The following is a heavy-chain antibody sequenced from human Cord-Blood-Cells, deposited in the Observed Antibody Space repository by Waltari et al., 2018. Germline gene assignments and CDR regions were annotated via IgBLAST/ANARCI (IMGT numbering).Heavy chain of an antibody. V-gene: IGHV1-2*02. CDR3: ARVDYCSGGSCYYFQH. CDR1: GYTFTGYY. J-gene: IGHJ1*01. Sequence: QVQLVQSGAEVKKPGASVTVSCTASGYTFTGYYMPWVRQAPGQGLEWMGWINPNSNGTNYAQKFQGRVTMTRDTSISTAYIELSRLRSDDTAVYYCARVDYCSGGSCYYFQHWGQGTLVTVSS. D-gene: IGHD2-15*01. CDR2: INPNSNGT.